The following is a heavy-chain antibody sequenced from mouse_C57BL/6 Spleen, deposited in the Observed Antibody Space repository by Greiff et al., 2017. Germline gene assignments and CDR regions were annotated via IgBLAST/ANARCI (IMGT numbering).Heavy chain of an antibody. Sequence: VQLQQSGPELVKPGASVKISCKASGYSFTGYYMNWVKQSPEKSLEWIGEINPSTGGTTYNQKFKAKATLTVDKSSSTAYMQLKSLTSEDSAVDYCAESTVVAHWYFDVWGTGTTVTVSS. V-gene: IGHV1-42*01. D-gene: IGHD1-1*01. CDR2: INPSTGGT. CDR3: AESTVVAHWYFDV. J-gene: IGHJ1*03. CDR1: GYSFTGYY.